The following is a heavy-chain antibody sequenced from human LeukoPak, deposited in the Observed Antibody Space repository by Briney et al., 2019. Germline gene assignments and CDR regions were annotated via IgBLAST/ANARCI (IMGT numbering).Heavy chain of an antibody. CDR2: INSDGSST. Sequence: GGSLRLSCAASGFTFSGYWMHWVRQAPGKGLVWVPRINSDGSSTSYADSVKGRFTISRDNAKNTLYLQMNSLRAEDTAVYYCARVTEYSGSYYGYWGQGTLVTVSS. CDR1: GFTFSGYW. V-gene: IGHV3-74*01. J-gene: IGHJ4*02. D-gene: IGHD1-26*01. CDR3: ARVTEYSGSYYGY.